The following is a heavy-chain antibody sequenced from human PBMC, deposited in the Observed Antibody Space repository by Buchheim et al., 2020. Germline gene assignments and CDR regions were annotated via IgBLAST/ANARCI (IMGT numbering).Heavy chain of an antibody. CDR1: GFTVSSNY. CDR2: IYSGGST. CDR3: ARGYGYSYGYPHNWFDP. D-gene: IGHD5-18*01. Sequence: EVQLVESGGGLVQPGGSLRLSCAASGFTVSSNYMSWVRQAPGKGLEWVSVIYSGGSTYYADSVKGRFTISRDNSKNTLYLQMNSLRAEDTAVYYCARGYGYSYGYPHNWFDPWGQGTL. V-gene: IGHV3-66*01. J-gene: IGHJ5*02.